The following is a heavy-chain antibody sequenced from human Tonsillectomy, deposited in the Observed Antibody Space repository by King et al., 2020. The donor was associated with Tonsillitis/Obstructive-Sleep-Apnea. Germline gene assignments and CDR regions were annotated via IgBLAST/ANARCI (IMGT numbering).Heavy chain of an antibody. Sequence: VQLQESGPGLVKPSETLSLTCTVSGGSISSYYWSWIRQPPGKGLEWIGYIYYSGSTKYNPSLKSRVTISVDTSKNQFSLKLSSVTAADTAVYYCAREALDAFDIWGRGTMVTVSS. CDR3: AREALDAFDI. CDR2: IYYSGST. V-gene: IGHV4-59*01. J-gene: IGHJ3*02. CDR1: GGSISSYY.